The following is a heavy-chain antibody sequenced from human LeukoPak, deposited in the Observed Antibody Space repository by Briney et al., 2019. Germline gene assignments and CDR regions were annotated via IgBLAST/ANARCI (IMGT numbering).Heavy chain of an antibody. J-gene: IGHJ4*02. Sequence: PGGSLRLSCAASGFTFSSYAMSWVRQAPGKGLEWVSAISGSGGSTYYADSVKGRFTISRDNSKNTLYLQMNSLRAEDTAVYYCAKEAREPYYYDSSGSRTSYWGQGTLVTVSS. CDR2: ISGSGGST. D-gene: IGHD3-22*01. CDR3: AKEAREPYYYDSSGSRTSY. V-gene: IGHV3-23*01. CDR1: GFTFSSYA.